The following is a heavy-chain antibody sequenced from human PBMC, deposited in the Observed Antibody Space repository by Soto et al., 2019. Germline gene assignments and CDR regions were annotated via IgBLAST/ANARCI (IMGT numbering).Heavy chain of an antibody. CDR1: GFTFNSYA. V-gene: IGHV3-64D*06. CDR3: VKEGYMRSDWYGQFDY. D-gene: IGHD6-19*01. Sequence: GSLRLSCSASGFTFNSYATHWVRQAPGKGLEFVSAISSYGADTYYADSVKGRFAISRDNSKNTLYLQMSSLRAEDTALYYCVKEGYMRSDWYGQFDYWGQGALVTVSS. J-gene: IGHJ4*02. CDR2: ISSYGADT.